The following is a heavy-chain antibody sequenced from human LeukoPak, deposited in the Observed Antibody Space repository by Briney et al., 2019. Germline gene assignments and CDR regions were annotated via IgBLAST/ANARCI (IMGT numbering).Heavy chain of an antibody. D-gene: IGHD1-26*01. CDR3: AKSGGYGLIDY. CDR1: GASISGSGYY. V-gene: IGHV4-39*01. Sequence: SETLSLTCTVSGASISGSGYYWGWIRQPPGKGLEWIGSIYSSGSTYYNASLQSRVTILIETSKNQISLRLNSVTAADTAMYYCAKSGGYGLIDYWGQGTLVTVSS. J-gene: IGHJ4*02. CDR2: IYSSGST.